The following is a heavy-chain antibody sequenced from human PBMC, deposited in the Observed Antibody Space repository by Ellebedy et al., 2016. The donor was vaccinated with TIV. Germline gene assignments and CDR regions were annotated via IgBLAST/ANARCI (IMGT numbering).Heavy chain of an antibody. J-gene: IGHJ4*02. V-gene: IGHV1-69*13. CDR2: ITGMFRTV. Sequence: SVKVSCKASGGTFNSHAISWVRQAPGQGLEWMGGITGMFRTVTYAQKFQGRVTITADEFMSTAYMDLSSLRSEDSAVYYCARGSAYYHRYFDDWGQGTLVTVSS. CDR1: GGTFNSHA. D-gene: IGHD3-22*01. CDR3: ARGSAYYHRYFDD.